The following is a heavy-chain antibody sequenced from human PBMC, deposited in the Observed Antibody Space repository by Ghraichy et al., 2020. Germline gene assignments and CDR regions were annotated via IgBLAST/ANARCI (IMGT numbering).Heavy chain of an antibody. D-gene: IGHD3-3*02. V-gene: IGHV4-59*02. Sequence: SETLSLTCTVSGGAVSGYYWSWIVQSPEKGLEWIAYIYYTVKTNYNPSLKSRATISVDTSKNQFSLELTSVTAADTAVYYCARGHFNFQHWGQGTPVTVSS. CDR2: IYYTVKT. CDR1: GGAVSGYY. CDR3: ARGHFNFQH. J-gene: IGHJ1*01.